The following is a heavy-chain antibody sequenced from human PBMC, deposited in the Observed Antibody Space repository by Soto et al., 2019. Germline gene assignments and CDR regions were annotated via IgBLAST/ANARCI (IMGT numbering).Heavy chain of an antibody. CDR2: INSDGSSI. Sequence: GGSLRLSCAASGFIFSSYWMHWVRQAPGKGLVWVSRINSDGSSISYADSVKGRFTISRDNAKNTLYLQMNSLRAEDTAVYYCARLGYSTGYYYFDYWGQAALVTVAS. CDR1: GFIFSSYW. V-gene: IGHV3-74*01. D-gene: IGHD6-19*01. CDR3: ARLGYSTGYYYFDY. J-gene: IGHJ4*02.